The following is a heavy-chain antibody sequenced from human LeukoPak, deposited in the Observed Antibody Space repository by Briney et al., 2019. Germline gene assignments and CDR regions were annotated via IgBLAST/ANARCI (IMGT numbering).Heavy chain of an antibody. Sequence: GGSLRLSCAASGFTLSTNDMSWVRQAPGKGLEWVSAISGSDGSTYYADSVKGRFTISRDNSKTTLYLQMNSLRAEDTAVYYCARDRISGGTSGTTGSTYRPGYFDYWGQGTLVTVSS. CDR3: ARDRISGGTSGTTGSTYRPGYFDY. V-gene: IGHV3-23*01. J-gene: IGHJ4*02. CDR2: ISGSDGST. D-gene: IGHD1-1*01. CDR1: GFTLSTND.